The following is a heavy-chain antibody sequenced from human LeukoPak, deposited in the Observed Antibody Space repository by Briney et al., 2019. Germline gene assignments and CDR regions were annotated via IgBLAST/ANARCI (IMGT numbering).Heavy chain of an antibody. D-gene: IGHD3-9*01. CDR3: AKVGPVLRYGWLSKHFDY. CDR1: GFTFSSYA. V-gene: IGHV3-23*01. J-gene: IGHJ4*02. Sequence: GWSLRLSCAASGFTFSSYAMSWVRQAPGKGLEWVSAISGSGGSTYYADSVKGRFTISRDNSKNTLYLQMNSLRAEDTAVYYCAKVGPVLRYGWLSKHFDYWGQGTLVTVSS. CDR2: ISGSGGST.